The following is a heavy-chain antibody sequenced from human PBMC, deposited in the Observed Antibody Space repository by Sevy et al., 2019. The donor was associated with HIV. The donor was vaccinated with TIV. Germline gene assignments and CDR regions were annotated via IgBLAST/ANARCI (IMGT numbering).Heavy chain of an antibody. Sequence: GGSLRLSCTTSGFTFDDYAMSWFRQAPGKGLEWVAFITRNSYEANGGPTDYAASVKGRFIISRDDSKSIAHLQMNSLKTEDTAVYYCTRGLATADTPEYYFDYWGQGTLVTVSS. CDR1: GFTFDDYA. CDR3: TRGLATADTPEYYFDY. V-gene: IGHV3-49*03. CDR2: ITRNSYEANGGPT. D-gene: IGHD5-12*01. J-gene: IGHJ4*02.